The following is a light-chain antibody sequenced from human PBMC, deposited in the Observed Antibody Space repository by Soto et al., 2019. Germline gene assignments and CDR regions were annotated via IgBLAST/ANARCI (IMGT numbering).Light chain of an antibody. CDR3: QHSYSTPWT. CDR2: AAS. V-gene: IGKV1-39*01. J-gene: IGKJ1*01. Sequence: IHLIMTPTTLSASVGDRVTITCQASQDISNYLNWYQQKPGKAPKLLIYAASSLQSGVPSRFSGSGSETDFTLTISSLQPEDFATYSCQHSYSTPWTFGQGTKVDIK. CDR1: QDISNY.